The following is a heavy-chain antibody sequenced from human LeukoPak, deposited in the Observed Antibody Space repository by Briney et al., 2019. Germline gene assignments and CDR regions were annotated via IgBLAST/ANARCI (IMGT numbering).Heavy chain of an antibody. D-gene: IGHD2-15*01. CDR1: GGSFSGYY. J-gene: IGHJ4*02. V-gene: IGHV4-34*01. Sequence: SETLSLTCAVYGGSFSGYYWSWIRQPPGKGLEWIGEINHSGSTNYNPSLKSRVTISVDTSKNQFSLKLSSVTAADTAVYYCARGLLPQKVVAATMFDYWGQGTLVTVSS. CDR3: ARGLLPQKVVAATMFDY. CDR2: INHSGST.